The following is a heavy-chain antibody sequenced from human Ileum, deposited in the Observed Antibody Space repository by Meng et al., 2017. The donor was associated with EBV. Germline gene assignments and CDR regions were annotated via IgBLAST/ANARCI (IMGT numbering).Heavy chain of an antibody. CDR3: ARGTGTTFA. D-gene: IGHD1-1*01. V-gene: IGHV4-61*01. J-gene: IGHJ5*02. Sequence: QLHESGPGLGTPSETLSPTCTVSGGSVTSGSYYWSWSRQPPGEGLEWIGYIYYTGSTNYNPSLKSRVTISVDTSKNQFSLNLTSVTAADTAVYYCARGTGTTFAWGQGTLVTVSS. CDR2: IYYTGST. CDR1: GGSVTSGSYY.